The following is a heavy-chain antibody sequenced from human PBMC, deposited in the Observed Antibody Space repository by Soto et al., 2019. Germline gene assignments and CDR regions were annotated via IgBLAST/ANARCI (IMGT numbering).Heavy chain of an antibody. Sequence: QVQLVQSGAEVKKPGSSVKVSCKASGGTFSSYAISWVRQAPGQGLEWMGGIIPIFGTANYAQKFQGRVTITADESTSTAYMGLSSLRSEDTAVYYCARRGTAVYTAMVFNWFDPWGQGTLVTVSS. CDR3: ARRGTAVYTAMVFNWFDP. D-gene: IGHD5-18*01. J-gene: IGHJ5*02. CDR1: GGTFSSYA. CDR2: IIPIFGTA. V-gene: IGHV1-69*12.